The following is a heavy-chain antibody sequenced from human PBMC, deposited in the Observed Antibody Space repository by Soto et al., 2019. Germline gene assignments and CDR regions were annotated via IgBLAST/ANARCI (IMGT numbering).Heavy chain of an antibody. Sequence: QVQLVQSGAEVKKPGSSVKVSCKASGGTFSSYAISWVRQAPGQGLEWMGGIIPIFGTANYGQKFQGRVTITADEYTSTAYMELSSLRSEDTAVYYCARGHTAMAYYYYYCGMDVWGQGTTVTVSS. CDR2: IIPIFGTA. D-gene: IGHD5-18*01. CDR1: GGTFSSYA. V-gene: IGHV1-69*01. CDR3: ARGHTAMAYYYYYCGMDV. J-gene: IGHJ6*02.